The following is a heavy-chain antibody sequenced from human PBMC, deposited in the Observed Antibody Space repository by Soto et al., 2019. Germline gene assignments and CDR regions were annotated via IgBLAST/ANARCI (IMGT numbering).Heavy chain of an antibody. Sequence: ESLCPAGPVSGGSLGSYYWSWIRQPPGKGLEWIGYVFYTGRANYNASLKSRVSISLDTSNYQFSLKLSSVTAADTAVYYCARDGDGRMTTNPYYYNGMDVWGPGTKVTVSS. CDR3: ARDGDGRMTTNPYYYNGMDV. D-gene: IGHD4-4*01. CDR2: VFYTGRA. V-gene: IGHV4-59*01. J-gene: IGHJ6*02. CDR1: GGSLGSYY.